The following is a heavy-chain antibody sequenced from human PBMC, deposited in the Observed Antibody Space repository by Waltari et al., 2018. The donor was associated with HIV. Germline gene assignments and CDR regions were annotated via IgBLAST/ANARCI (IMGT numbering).Heavy chain of an antibody. V-gene: IGHV2-26*01. CDR2: IFPNDAK. J-gene: IGHJ3*02. D-gene: IGHD5-12*01. CDR3: ARILRSGYDIFDAFDI. CDR1: GFSLSNARMG. Sequence: QVTLKESGPVLVKPTEPLPLTCTVSGFSLSNARMGVSWIRQPPGKALEWLAHIFPNDAKSYSTSLKTKLTISKDTSKSQVVLTMTNMDPVDTATYYCARILRSGYDIFDAFDIWGQGTMVTVSS.